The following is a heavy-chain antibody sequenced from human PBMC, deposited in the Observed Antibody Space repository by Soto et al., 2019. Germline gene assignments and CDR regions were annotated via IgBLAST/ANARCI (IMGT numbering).Heavy chain of an antibody. CDR2: ISPYNGET. Sequence: QIHLVQSGSEVKTPGASVKVSCKTSGYTFANYGLTWVRQAPAQGFEWMGWISPYNGETNYAQKFQGRVTLTTDASTNTAYMALRNLRSDATAVYYCARLVGTTPDSWGQGTLVTVS. CDR1: GYTFANYG. CDR3: ARLVGTTPDS. D-gene: IGHD4-4*01. V-gene: IGHV1-18*01. J-gene: IGHJ5*02.